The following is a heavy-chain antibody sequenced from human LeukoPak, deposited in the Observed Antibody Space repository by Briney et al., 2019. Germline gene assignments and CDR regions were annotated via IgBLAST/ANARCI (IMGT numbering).Heavy chain of an antibody. V-gene: IGHV7-4-1*02. D-gene: IGHD3-22*01. CDR2: INTNTGSP. Sequence: ASVKVSCKTSGYTFTNYTINWVRQAPGQGLEWMGWINTNTGSPTYAQGFTGRFVFSLDTSVSTTYLQVSSLKADNTAVYYCVRGHDSTGYFSYWGQGTLVTVSS. CDR1: GYTFTNYT. CDR3: VRGHDSTGYFSY. J-gene: IGHJ4*02.